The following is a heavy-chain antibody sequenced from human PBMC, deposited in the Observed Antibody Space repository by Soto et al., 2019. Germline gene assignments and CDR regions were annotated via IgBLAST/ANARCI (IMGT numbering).Heavy chain of an antibody. V-gene: IGHV4-39*01. Sequence: SETLSLTCTVSGGSISSSSYYWGWIRQPPGKGLEWIGSIYYSGSTYYNPSLKSRVTISVDTSKNQFSLKLSSVTAADTAVYYCARTFGRITIFGVVIRVYYMDVWGKGTTVTVSS. J-gene: IGHJ6*03. CDR1: GGSISSSSYY. CDR2: IYYSGST. CDR3: ARTFGRITIFGVVIRVYYMDV. D-gene: IGHD3-3*01.